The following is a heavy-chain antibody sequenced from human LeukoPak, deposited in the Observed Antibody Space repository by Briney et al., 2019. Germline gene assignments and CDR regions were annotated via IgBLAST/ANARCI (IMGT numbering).Heavy chain of an antibody. J-gene: IGHJ4*02. D-gene: IGHD6-13*01. V-gene: IGHV3-23*01. Sequence: PGGSLRLSCAASGFTFSTYAMSWVRQAPGKGLEWVSAISGSGGSTYYADSVKGRLTISRDNSKSTLYLQMNSLRAEDTAIYYCAKYSPTYSSSWYGVDYWGQGTLVTVSS. CDR2: ISGSGGST. CDR3: AKYSPTYSSSWYGVDY. CDR1: GFTFSTYA.